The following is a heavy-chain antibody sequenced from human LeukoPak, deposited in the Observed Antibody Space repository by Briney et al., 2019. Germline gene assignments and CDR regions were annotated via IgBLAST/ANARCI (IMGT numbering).Heavy chain of an antibody. CDR3: ARGGKQQLVLPLGY. J-gene: IGHJ4*02. CDR1: GYTFTSYD. D-gene: IGHD6-13*01. Sequence: GASVKVSCKASGYTFTSYDINWVRQATGQGLERMGWMNPNSGNTGYAQKFQGRVTITRNTSISTAYMELSSLRSEDTAVYYCARGGKQQLVLPLGYWGQGTLVTVSS. V-gene: IGHV1-8*03. CDR2: MNPNSGNT.